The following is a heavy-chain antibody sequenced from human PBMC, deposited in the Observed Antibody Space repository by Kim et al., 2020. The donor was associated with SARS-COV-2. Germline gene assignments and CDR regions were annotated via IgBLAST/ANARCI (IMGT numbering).Heavy chain of an antibody. D-gene: IGHD5-12*01. J-gene: IGHJ6*02. CDR3: ARYGRQTATTSYYGMDV. Sequence: VKRRFTISRDNSKNTLYLQMNSLRAEATAVYYCARYGRQTATTSYYGMDVWGQGTTVTVSS. V-gene: IGHV3-30*07.